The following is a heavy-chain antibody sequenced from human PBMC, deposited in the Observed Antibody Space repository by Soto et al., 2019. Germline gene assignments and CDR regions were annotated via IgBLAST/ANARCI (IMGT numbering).Heavy chain of an antibody. Sequence: EVQLLESGGGLVQPGGSLRLSCAASGFTFSSYAMSWVRQAPGKGLEWVSAISSSSSYIYYADSVKGRFTISRDNAKNSLYLQMNSLRAEDTAVYYCARKSGYDSEHYFDYWGQGTLVTVSS. CDR3: ARKSGYDSEHYFDY. CDR2: ISSSSSYI. J-gene: IGHJ4*02. D-gene: IGHD5-12*01. CDR1: GFTFSSYA. V-gene: IGHV3-21*01.